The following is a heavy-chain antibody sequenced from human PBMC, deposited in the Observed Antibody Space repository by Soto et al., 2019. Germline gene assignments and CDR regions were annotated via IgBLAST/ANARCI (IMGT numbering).Heavy chain of an antibody. CDR2: IKEDGSQK. D-gene: IGHD2-2*01. V-gene: IGHV3-7*01. Sequence: EVQLVESGGGLVQPGGSLRLSCGASGFTFSSYWMTWVRQAPGKGLEWVANIKEDGSQKYYVDSVKGRFTISRDNAKNPLYLQMNSLRAEDTAVYYCARGGGYCSTTTSCYAVGGYWGQGTLVTVSS. J-gene: IGHJ4*02. CDR3: ARGGGYCSTTTSCYAVGGY. CDR1: GFTFSSYW.